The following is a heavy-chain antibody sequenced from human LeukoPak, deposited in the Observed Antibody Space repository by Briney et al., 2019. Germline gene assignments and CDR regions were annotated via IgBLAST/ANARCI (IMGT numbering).Heavy chain of an antibody. CDR2: ISAEGDIQ. CDR1: GFRFSSYD. J-gene: IGHJ4*02. V-gene: IGHV3-30-3*01. Sequence: PGGSLRLSCAATGFRFSSYDMNWVRQAPGKGLEWVVAISAEGDIQIYLDSVMGRFTISRDNSKSTLYLQMNSLRIEDTGFYYCTRDMIRGVPDYIDYWGQGTLVTVSS. CDR3: TRDMIRGVPDYIDY. D-gene: IGHD3-10*01.